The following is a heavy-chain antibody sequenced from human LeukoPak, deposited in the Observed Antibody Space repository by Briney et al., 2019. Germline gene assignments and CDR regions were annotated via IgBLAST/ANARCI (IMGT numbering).Heavy chain of an antibody. CDR3: TRDQDTAITSYYYGMDV. J-gene: IGHJ6*02. V-gene: IGHV3-49*04. D-gene: IGHD5-18*01. CDR2: IRSKAYGGTT. CDR1: GFTFGDYA. Sequence: GGSLRLSCTASGFTFGDYAMSWVRQAPGKGLEWVGFIRSKAYGGTTEYAASVKGRFTISRDDSKSIAYLQMNSLKTEDTAVYYCTRDQDTAITSYYYGMDVWGQGTTVTVSS.